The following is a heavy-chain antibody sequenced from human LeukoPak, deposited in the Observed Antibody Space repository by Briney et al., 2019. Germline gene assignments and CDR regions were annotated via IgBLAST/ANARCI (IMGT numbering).Heavy chain of an antibody. CDR3: VRHEGIGDSGNYYFHS. Sequence: SETLSLTCTVSGGSIRGYYCSWVRQTPGKGLEWIGYVDDSGSTNYTPSLKSRVTMSMDTSKNQFSLHLRSVTAADTAVYYCVRHEGIGDSGNYYFHSWGQGALVTVSS. CDR2: VDDSGST. V-gene: IGHV4-59*08. D-gene: IGHD5-12*01. CDR1: GGSIRGYY. J-gene: IGHJ4*02.